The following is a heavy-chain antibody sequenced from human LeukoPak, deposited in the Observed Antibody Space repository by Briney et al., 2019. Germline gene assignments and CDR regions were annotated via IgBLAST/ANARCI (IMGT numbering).Heavy chain of an antibody. Sequence: GESLRLSCAASGFLFSSHWMHWVRHAPGKGLVWVSRTNSDGSVRNYADSVEGRFIISRDNAKNTLYLQMNSLGAEDTAVYFCSRDPSVNNAIGYNWFDHWGQGALVTVSS. J-gene: IGHJ5*02. CDR3: SRDPSVNNAIGYNWFDH. V-gene: IGHV3-74*01. CDR1: GFLFSSHW. CDR2: TNSDGSVR. D-gene: IGHD2/OR15-2a*01.